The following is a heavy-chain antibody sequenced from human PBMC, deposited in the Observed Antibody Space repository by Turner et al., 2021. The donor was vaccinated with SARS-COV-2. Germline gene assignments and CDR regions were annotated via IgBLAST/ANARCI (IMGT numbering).Heavy chain of an antibody. D-gene: IGHD6-19*01. CDR2: IYSGGST. CDR3: ARGYSSGWYQRGAFDI. Sequence: EVQLLESGGGLVQPGGSLRLSCAASGFTVSSNYLSWVRQAPGKGLEWVSVIYSGGSTYYADSVKGRFTISRDNSKNTLYLQMNSLRAEDTAVYYCARGYSSGWYQRGAFDIWGQGTMVTVSS. V-gene: IGHV3-53*01. CDR1: GFTVSSNY. J-gene: IGHJ3*02.